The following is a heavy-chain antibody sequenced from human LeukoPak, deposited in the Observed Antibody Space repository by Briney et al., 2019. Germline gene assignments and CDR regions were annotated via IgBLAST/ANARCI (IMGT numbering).Heavy chain of an antibody. CDR1: GFTFSSYA. CDR3: AKGVIVVVITTPNDAFDI. V-gene: IGHV3-23*01. CDR2: ISGSGGST. J-gene: IGHJ3*02. D-gene: IGHD3-22*01. Sequence: GGSLRLSCAASGFTFSSYAMSWVRQAPGKGLEWVSAISGSGGSTYYADSVKGRFTISRDNSKNTLYLQMNSLRAGDTAVYYCAKGVIVVVITTPNDAFDIWGQGTMVTVSS.